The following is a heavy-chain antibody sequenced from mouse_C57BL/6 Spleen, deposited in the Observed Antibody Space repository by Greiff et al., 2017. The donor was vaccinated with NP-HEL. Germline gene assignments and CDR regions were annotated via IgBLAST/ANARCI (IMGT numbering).Heavy chain of an antibody. CDR2: INPSSGYT. D-gene: IGHD1-1*01. V-gene: IGHV1-4*01. Sequence: QVQLQQSGAELARPGASVKMSCKASGYTFTSYTMHWVKQRPGQGLEWIGYINPSSGYTKYNQKFKDKSTLTADKSSSTAYMQLSSLTSEDSAVYDCARSTVVATGFDYWGQGTTLTVSS. J-gene: IGHJ2*01. CDR1: GYTFTSYT. CDR3: ARSTVVATGFDY.